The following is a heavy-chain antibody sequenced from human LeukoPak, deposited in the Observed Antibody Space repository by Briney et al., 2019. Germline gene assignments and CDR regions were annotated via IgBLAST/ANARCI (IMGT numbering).Heavy chain of an antibody. CDR1: GGSISSSSYY. CDR3: ARDQRLLWFGESNQWGAFDI. V-gene: IGHV4-39*07. D-gene: IGHD3-10*01. J-gene: IGHJ3*02. CDR2: IYTSGST. Sequence: SETLSLTCTVSGGSISSSSYYWGWIRQPPGKGLEWIGRIYTSGSTNYNPSLKSRVTMSVDTSKNQFSLKLSSVTAADTAVYYCARDQRLLWFGESNQWGAFDIWGQGTMVTVSS.